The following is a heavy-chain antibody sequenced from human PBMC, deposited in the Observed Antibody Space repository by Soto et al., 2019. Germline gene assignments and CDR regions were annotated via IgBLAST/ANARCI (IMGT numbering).Heavy chain of an antibody. V-gene: IGHV3-23*01. CDR3: GKGVELDV. J-gene: IGHJ6*04. D-gene: IGHD1-26*01. CDR1: GFSFSSFA. CDR2: IGDSGAST. Sequence: EVLLLESGGGLVQPGGSLRLSCEASGFSFSSFAMNWVRQAPGKGLEWVSAIGDSGASTYYADSVKGRFTISRDNSRNTLYLQLISLRAEYPAVYYCGKGVELDVWRNGTTGTVSS.